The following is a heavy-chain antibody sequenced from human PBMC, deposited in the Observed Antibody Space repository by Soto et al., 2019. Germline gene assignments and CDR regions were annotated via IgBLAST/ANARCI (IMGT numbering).Heavy chain of an antibody. V-gene: IGHV4-39*01. CDR2: IYYSGST. J-gene: IGHJ5*02. D-gene: IGHD1-1*01. CDR1: GGSISSSSYY. Sequence: SETLSLTCTVSGGSISSSSYYWGWIRQPPGKGLEWIGSIYYSGSTYYNPSLKSRVTISVDTSKNQFSLKLSSVTAADTAVYYCARRGLVGTMADVFDPWGQGTLVTVSS. CDR3: ARRGLVGTMADVFDP.